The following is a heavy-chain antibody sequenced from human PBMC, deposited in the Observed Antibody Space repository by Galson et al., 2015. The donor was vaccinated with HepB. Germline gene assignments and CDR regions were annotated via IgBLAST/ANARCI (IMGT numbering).Heavy chain of an antibody. CDR3: ARGFWSGYSNWFDP. CDR2: ISDSGGTI. V-gene: IGHV3-11*01. Sequence: SLRLSCAASGFTFSDYFMSWIRQAPGKGLEWISYISDSGGTIYYADSVKGRFTISRDNAQNSVYLPMNILRAEDTAVYYCARGFWSGYSNWFDPWGQGTLVTVSA. CDR1: GFTFSDYF. D-gene: IGHD3-3*01. J-gene: IGHJ5*02.